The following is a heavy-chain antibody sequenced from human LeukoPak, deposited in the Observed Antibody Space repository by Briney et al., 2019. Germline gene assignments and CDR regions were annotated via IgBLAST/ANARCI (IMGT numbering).Heavy chain of an antibody. Sequence: ASVTVSCKASGYTFTGYYMHWVRQAPGQGLEWMGWINPNSGGTNYAQKFQGRVTMTRDTSISTAYMELSRLRSDDTAVYYCARDQSSSWYYYYGMDVWGQGSTVTVSS. J-gene: IGHJ6*02. CDR2: INPNSGGT. CDR1: GYTFTGYY. V-gene: IGHV1-2*02. D-gene: IGHD6-13*01. CDR3: ARDQSSSWYYYYGMDV.